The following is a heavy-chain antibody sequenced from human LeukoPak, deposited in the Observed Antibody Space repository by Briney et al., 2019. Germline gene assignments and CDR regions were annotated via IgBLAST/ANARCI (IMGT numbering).Heavy chain of an antibody. Sequence: ASVKVSCKASGYTFSSYGISWVRPAPGQGLEWMGSISPYTGDTKYAERLQDRVIMTTDTSTRTAYMELRGLTSDDTAVFYCARDQYDSVWGSYRPYFDFWGQGTLVTVSS. CDR3: ARDQYDSVWGSYRPYFDF. CDR2: ISPYTGDT. CDR1: GYTFSSYG. V-gene: IGHV1-18*04. D-gene: IGHD3-16*02. J-gene: IGHJ4*02.